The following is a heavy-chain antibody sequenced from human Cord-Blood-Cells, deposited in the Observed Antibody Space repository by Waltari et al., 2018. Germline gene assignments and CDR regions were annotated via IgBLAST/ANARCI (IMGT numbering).Heavy chain of an antibody. V-gene: IGHV4-34*01. J-gene: IGHJ4*02. CDR3: ARGPAKRDGYNDY. D-gene: IGHD5-12*01. Sequence: QVQLQQWGAGLLKPSETLSLTCAVYGGSFSGYYWSWIRQPPGKGLEWIGEINHSGRTNSNPSLKSRVTISVDTSKNQFSLKLSSVTAADTAVYYCARGPAKRDGYNDYWGQGTLVTVSS. CDR2: INHSGRT. CDR1: GGSFSGYY.